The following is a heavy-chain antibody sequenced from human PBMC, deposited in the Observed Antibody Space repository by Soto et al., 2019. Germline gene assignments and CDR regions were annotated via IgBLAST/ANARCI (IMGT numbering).Heavy chain of an antibody. J-gene: IGHJ6*02. V-gene: IGHV3-33*08. Sequence: QVQLVESGGGVVQPGGSLRLSCTTSGFTCNTYGMYWVRQAPGKGLEWVAIIWYDGSNKYYGDSVKGRFTISRDNSKNTLYLQMNSLRAEDTALYYCARGDCPGAYCYSWPFNYGVDVWGQGTTVTVSS. CDR3: ARGDCPGAYCYSWPFNYGVDV. CDR2: IWYDGSNK. CDR1: GFTCNTYG. D-gene: IGHD2-15*01.